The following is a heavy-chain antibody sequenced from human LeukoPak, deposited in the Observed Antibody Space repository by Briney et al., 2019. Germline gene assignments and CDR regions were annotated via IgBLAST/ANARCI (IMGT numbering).Heavy chain of an antibody. CDR2: ISDSGGRT. CDR3: AKRGVVIRVILVGFHKEAYYFDS. V-gene: IGHV3-23*01. D-gene: IGHD3-22*01. Sequence: GGSLRLSCAVSGITLSNYGMSWVRQAPGKGLEWVAGISDSGGRTNYADSVKGRFAISRDNPRNTLYLQMNSLRAEDTAVYFCAKRGVVIRVILVGFHKEAYYFDSWGQGALVTVTS. CDR1: GITLSNYG. J-gene: IGHJ4*02.